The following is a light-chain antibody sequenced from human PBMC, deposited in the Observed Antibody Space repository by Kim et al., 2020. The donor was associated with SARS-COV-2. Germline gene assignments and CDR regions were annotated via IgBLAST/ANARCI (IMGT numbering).Light chain of an antibody. CDR1: QSVSANY. Sequence: SPGERATLSCPATQSVSANYLAWYQHKRGQAPRLLIYGASTRATGIPDRFTGSGSGTDFTLTISRLEPEDFAVYYCQQYDILPRTFGQGTKVDIK. CDR2: GAS. CDR3: QQYDILPRT. V-gene: IGKV3-20*01. J-gene: IGKJ1*01.